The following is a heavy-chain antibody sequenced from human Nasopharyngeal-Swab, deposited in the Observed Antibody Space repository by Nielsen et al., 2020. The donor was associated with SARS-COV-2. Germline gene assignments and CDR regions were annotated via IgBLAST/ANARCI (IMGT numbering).Heavy chain of an antibody. V-gene: IGHV3-30*04. Sequence: GGSLRLSCAASGFSFSSYAMHWVRQAPGKGLEWVAVASSDGRNKYYADSVKGRFTVSRDNSKNTLYLQMNSLRAEDTAVYYCARRALQDYYFDYWGQGTLVTVSS. J-gene: IGHJ4*02. CDR1: GFSFSSYA. CDR3: ARRALQDYYFDY. CDR2: ASSDGRNK.